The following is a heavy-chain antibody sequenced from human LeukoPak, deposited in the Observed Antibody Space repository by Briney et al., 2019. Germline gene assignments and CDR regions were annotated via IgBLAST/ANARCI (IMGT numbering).Heavy chain of an antibody. J-gene: IGHJ4*02. CDR2: ISGSGGST. CDR1: GFTLSSYA. D-gene: IGHD6-19*01. CDR3: ASDSSGWSS. V-gene: IGHV3-23*01. Sequence: PGRSLRLSCAASGFTLSSYAMSWVSQAPQKRRGWVSAISGSGGSTYYADSVKGRFTISRDNSKNTLYLQMNSLRAEDTAVYYCASDSSGWSSWGQGTLVTVSS.